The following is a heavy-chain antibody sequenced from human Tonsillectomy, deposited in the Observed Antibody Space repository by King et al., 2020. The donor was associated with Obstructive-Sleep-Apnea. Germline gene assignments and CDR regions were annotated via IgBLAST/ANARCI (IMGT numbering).Heavy chain of an antibody. Sequence: VQLVESGAEVKKPGSSVKVSCKASGGTFSSYAISWVRQAPGQGLEWMGGIIPIFGTANYAQKFQGRVTITADESTSTAYMELRSLRSEDTAVYYCASPYYYDSSGYYPNYGMDVWGQGTTVSVSS. CDR2: IIPIFGTA. CDR3: ASPYYYDSSGYYPNYGMDV. V-gene: IGHV1-69*01. CDR1: GGTFSSYA. D-gene: IGHD3-22*01. J-gene: IGHJ6*02.